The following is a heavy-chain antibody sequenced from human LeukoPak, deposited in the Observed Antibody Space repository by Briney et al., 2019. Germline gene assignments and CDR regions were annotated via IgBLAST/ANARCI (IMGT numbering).Heavy chain of an antibody. CDR3: VKVLRRGYTYNYYFDL. Sequence: GGSLRLSCAASGFTFDDYAMHWVRQAPGKGLEWVSLISGDGTTPYYADSVKGRFTISRDNSKNSLYLRMNSLRTEDTAFYYCVKVLRRGYTYNYYFDLWGQGALVTVSS. D-gene: IGHD5-18*01. CDR2: ISGDGTTP. V-gene: IGHV3-43*02. J-gene: IGHJ4*02. CDR1: GFTFDDYA.